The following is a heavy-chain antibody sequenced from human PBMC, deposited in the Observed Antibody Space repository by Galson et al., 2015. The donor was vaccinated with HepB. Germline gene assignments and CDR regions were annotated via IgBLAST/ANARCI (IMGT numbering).Heavy chain of an antibody. V-gene: IGHV3-23*01. CDR2: ISGSGGST. Sequence: SLRLSCAASGFTFSSYTMSWVRQAPGKGLEWVSGISGSGGSTYYADSVKGRFTISRDNSKNTLYLQVNSLRVEDTAVYYYAKGSGHDAFDIWGQGTMVTVSS. D-gene: IGHD1-26*01. CDR1: GFTFSSYT. J-gene: IGHJ3*02. CDR3: AKGSGHDAFDI.